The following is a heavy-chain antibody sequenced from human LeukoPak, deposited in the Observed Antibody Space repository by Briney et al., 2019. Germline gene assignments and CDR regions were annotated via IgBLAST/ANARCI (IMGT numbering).Heavy chain of an antibody. J-gene: IGHJ4*02. V-gene: IGHV4-59*01. D-gene: IGHD5-18*01. Sequence: SETLSLTCTVSGGSISSYYWSWIRQPPGKGLEWIGYIYYSGSTNYNPSLKSRVTISVDTSKNQFSLKLSSVTAADTAVYYCARGAYSYGPGGFDYWGQGTLVTVSS. CDR3: ARGAYSYGPGGFDY. CDR1: GGSISSYY. CDR2: IYYSGST.